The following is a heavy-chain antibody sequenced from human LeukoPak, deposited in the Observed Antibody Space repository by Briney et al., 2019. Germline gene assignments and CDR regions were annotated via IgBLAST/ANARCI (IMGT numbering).Heavy chain of an antibody. CDR2: IYPGDSDT. D-gene: IGHD2-2*01. Sequence: GESLKISCKGSGYSFTSYWIGWMRQMPGKGLEWMGIIYPGDSDTRYSPSFQGQVTISADKSISTAYLQWSSLKASDTAMYYCAREVPPGMPDYYGMDVWGQGTTVTVSS. J-gene: IGHJ6*02. CDR1: GYSFTSYW. CDR3: AREVPPGMPDYYGMDV. V-gene: IGHV5-51*01.